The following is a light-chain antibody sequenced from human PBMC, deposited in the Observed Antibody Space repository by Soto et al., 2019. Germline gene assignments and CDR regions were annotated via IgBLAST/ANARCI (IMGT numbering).Light chain of an antibody. CDR3: QQCHMGWT. CDR1: QSIGRF. V-gene: IGKV1-5*01. Sequence: DIQMTQSPSTLSASVGDRVTITCRASQSIGRFLAWYQHQPGKAPKLLIYDASTLESGVPSRFSGTGSGTEFTFSITSLQPEDFGTYYCQQCHMGWTFGQRTKVNI. CDR2: DAS. J-gene: IGKJ1*01.